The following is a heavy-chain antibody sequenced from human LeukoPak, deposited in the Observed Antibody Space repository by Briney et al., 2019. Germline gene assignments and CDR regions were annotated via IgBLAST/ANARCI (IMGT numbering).Heavy chain of an antibody. CDR3: LRGSPRGTGGDY. CDR1: GFTFSDYA. Sequence: GGSLRLSCAASGFTFSDYAIHWVRQTPGKGLEYVSAISATGGSTYYGNSVKGRFIVSRDNSKNTAYLQMGGLRTEDTAVYYCLRGSPRGTGGDYWGQGTMVTVSS. D-gene: IGHD2-8*02. V-gene: IGHV3-64*01. J-gene: IGHJ4*02. CDR2: ISATGGST.